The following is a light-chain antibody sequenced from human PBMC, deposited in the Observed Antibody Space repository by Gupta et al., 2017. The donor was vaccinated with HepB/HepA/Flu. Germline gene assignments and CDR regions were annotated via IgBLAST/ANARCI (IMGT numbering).Light chain of an antibody. V-gene: IGKV1-9*01. CDR1: QGISSY. CDR2: AAS. CDR3: QQRNSYHIT. J-gene: IGKJ5*01. Sequence: DIQLTQSPSFLSASVGDRVTITCRASQGISSYLAWYQQKPGKAPKLLIYAASTVQSGVPSRFSGSGSGTEFTLTISSRQPEDFATYYCQQRNSYHITFGQGTRLEIK.